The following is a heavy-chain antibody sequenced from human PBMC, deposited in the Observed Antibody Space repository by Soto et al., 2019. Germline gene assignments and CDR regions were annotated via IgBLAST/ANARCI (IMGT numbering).Heavy chain of an antibody. V-gene: IGHV4-31*03. Sequence: LSLTCTVSGGSIGSGGYYWSWIRQHPGKGLEWIGYIYYSGSTYYNPSLKSRVTISVDTSKNQFSLKLSSVTAADTAVYYCAREPRPLFYGMDVWRQLPTVTAS. CDR2: IYYSGST. CDR1: GGSIGSGGYY. CDR3: AREPRPLFYGMDV. D-gene: IGHD3-10*01. J-gene: IGHJ6*01.